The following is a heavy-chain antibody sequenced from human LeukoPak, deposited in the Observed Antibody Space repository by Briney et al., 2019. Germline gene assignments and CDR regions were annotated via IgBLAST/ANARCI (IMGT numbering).Heavy chain of an antibody. J-gene: IGHJ3*02. Sequence: GGSLRLSCVASGFTFRNHIITWVRQAPGKGLEWVANMRQDGSEKFYADSVKGRFTIFRDNGKNSLYLQMDGLRVEDTALYYCAREGDAFDIWGPGTMVTVSS. V-gene: IGHV3-7*01. CDR3: AREGDAFDI. CDR1: GFTFRNHI. CDR2: MRQDGSEK.